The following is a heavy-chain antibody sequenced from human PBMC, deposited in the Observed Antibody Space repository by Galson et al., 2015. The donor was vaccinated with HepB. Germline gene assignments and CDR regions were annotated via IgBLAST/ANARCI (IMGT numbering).Heavy chain of an antibody. CDR2: IYPGDSDT. CDR3: ARHKRSSSWYGALEFDP. Sequence: QSGAEVKKPGESLKISCKGSGYSFTSYWIGWGRQMPGKGLEWMGMIYPGDSDTNYSPSFQGHVTISADKSISTAYLQWSSLKASDTAMYYCARHKRSSSWYGALEFDPWGQGTLVTVSS. J-gene: IGHJ5*02. V-gene: IGHV5-51*01. D-gene: IGHD6-13*01. CDR1: GYSFTSYW.